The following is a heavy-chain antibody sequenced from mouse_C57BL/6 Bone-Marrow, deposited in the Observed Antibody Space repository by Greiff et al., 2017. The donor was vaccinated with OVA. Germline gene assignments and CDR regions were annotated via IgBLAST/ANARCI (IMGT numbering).Heavy chain of an antibody. J-gene: IGHJ1*03. CDR3: ARRGWLTLYWYFDV. D-gene: IGHD2-3*01. CDR2: ISSGGSYT. CDR1: GFTFSSYG. Sequence: EVQLVESGGDLVKPGGSLKLSCAASGFTFSSYGMSWVRQTPDKRLEWVATISSGGSYTSYPDSVKGRFTISRDNAKNTLYLQMSSLKSEDTAMYYCARRGWLTLYWYFDVWGTGTTVTVSS. V-gene: IGHV5-6*01.